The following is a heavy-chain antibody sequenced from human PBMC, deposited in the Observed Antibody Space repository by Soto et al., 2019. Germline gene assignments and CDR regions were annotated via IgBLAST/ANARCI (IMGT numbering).Heavy chain of an antibody. V-gene: IGHV3-30-3*01. CDR2: ISYDGSNK. D-gene: IGHD2-2*03. J-gene: IGHJ6*02. CDR3: ARDMDIVVVPAAILEGTDYGMDV. CDR1: GFTFRSYA. Sequence: PGGSLRLSSTSSGFTFRSYAMHWVRQAPGKELEWVAVISYDGSNKYYADSVKGRFTISRDNSKNTLYLQMNSLRAEDTAVYYCARDMDIVVVPAAILEGTDYGMDVWGQGTTVTVSS.